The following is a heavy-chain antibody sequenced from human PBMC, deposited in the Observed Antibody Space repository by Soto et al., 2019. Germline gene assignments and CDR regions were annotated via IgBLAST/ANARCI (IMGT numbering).Heavy chain of an antibody. V-gene: IGHV3-30*18. CDR3: AKDSSITAAGSGGWFDP. CDR1: GFDFNTYG. D-gene: IGHD6-13*01. J-gene: IGHJ5*02. CDR2: ISFDGGNQ. Sequence: QVQLVQSGGGVVQPGRSLRLCCAASGFDFNTYGLHWVRQAPGEGLEWVAGISFDGGNQYYADSVKSRFTISRDKSNNTLFLQMNSLGAEDTATYYCAKDSSITAAGSGGWFDPWGQGTLVIVSS.